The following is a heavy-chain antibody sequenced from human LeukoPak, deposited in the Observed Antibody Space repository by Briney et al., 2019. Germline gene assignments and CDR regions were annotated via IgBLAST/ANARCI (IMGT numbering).Heavy chain of an antibody. CDR1: GYTFTSYG. CDR3: ARGSEGFGELFD. V-gene: IGHV1-8*02. CDR2: MNPNSGNT. J-gene: IGHJ4*02. D-gene: IGHD3-10*01. Sequence: ASVEVSCKASGYTFTSYGINWVRQATGQGLEWMGWMNPNSGNTGYAQKFQGRVTMTRNTSISTAYMELSSLRSEDTAVYYCARGSEGFGELFDWGQGTLVTVSS.